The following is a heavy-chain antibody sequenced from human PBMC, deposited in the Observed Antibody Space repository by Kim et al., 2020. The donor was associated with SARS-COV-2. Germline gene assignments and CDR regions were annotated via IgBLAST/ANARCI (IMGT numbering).Heavy chain of an antibody. CDR3: AKDLRRDGDSSGPPGGLGAFDI. V-gene: IGHV3-23*01. J-gene: IGHJ3*02. Sequence: GGSLRLSCAASGFTFSSYAMSWVRQAPGKGLEWVSAISGSGGSTYYADSVKGRFTISRDNSKNTLYLQMNSLRAEDTAVYYCAKDLRRDGDSSGPPGGLGAFDIWGQGTMVTVSS. CDR2: ISGSGGST. D-gene: IGHD3-22*01. CDR1: GFTFSSYA.